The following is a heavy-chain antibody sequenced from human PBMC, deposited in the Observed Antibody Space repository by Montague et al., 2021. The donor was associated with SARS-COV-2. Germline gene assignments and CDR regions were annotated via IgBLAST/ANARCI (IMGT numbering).Heavy chain of an antibody. Sequence: SETLSLTCTVPGGSVGGYFWSWIRQPPGKGLEWIGFNSDRGRSNYNPSLRSRVAISIDTANNRLSLNLGSVTAADTAVYYCARMSMHYVDTSNSRRGGLDVWGRGTTVIVSS. CDR1: GGSVGGYF. V-gene: IGHV4-59*02. J-gene: IGHJ6*02. CDR3: ARMSMHYVDTSNSRRGGLDV. D-gene: IGHD3-16*01. CDR2: NSDRGRS.